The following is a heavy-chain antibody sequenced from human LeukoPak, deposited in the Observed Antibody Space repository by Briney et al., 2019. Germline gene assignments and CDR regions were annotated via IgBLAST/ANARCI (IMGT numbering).Heavy chain of an antibody. D-gene: IGHD3-22*01. CDR3: ARGYYDSSGYYPL. J-gene: IGHJ4*02. V-gene: IGHV3-21*01. CDR2: ISSSSSYI. CDR1: GFTFSSYS. Sequence: GGSLRLSCAASGFTFSSYSMNWVRQVPGKGLEWVSSISSSSSYIYYADSVKGRFTISRDNAKNSLYLQMNSLRAEDTAVYYCARGYYDSSGYYPLWGQGTLVTVSS.